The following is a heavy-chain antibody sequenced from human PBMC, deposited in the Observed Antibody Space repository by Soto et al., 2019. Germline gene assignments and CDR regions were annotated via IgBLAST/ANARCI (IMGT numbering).Heavy chain of an antibody. J-gene: IGHJ1*01. CDR2: TYYRSKWYN. D-gene: IGHD6-19*01. CDR3: ARAKAVAGYFHY. V-gene: IGHV6-1*01. CDR1: GDSVSSNSAA. Sequence: PSQPLSLTCVISGDSVSSNSAAWNWIRQSPSRGLEWLGRTYYRSKWYNDYAVSVKSRITINPDTSKNQFSLQLNSVTPEDTAVYYCARAKAVAGYFHYCGQGTLVTVST.